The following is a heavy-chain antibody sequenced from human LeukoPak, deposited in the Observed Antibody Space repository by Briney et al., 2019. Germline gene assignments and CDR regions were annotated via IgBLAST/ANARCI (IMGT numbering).Heavy chain of an antibody. V-gene: IGHV1-24*01. CDR2: FDPEDGET. J-gene: IGHJ6*02. CDR1: GYTLTELS. Sequence: GASVKVSCKVSGYTLTELSMHWVRQAPGKGLEWMGGFDPEDGETIYAQKFQGRVTMTEDTSTDTAYMELSSLRSEDTAVYYCARMDGSGSYYPNSYYYYGMDVWGQGTTVTVSS. D-gene: IGHD3-10*01. CDR3: ARMDGSGSYYPNSYYYYGMDV.